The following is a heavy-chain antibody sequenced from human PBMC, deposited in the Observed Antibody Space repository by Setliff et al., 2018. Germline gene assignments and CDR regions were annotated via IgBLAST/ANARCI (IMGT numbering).Heavy chain of an antibody. Sequence: SETLSLTCTVSGGSIRSYYWNWIRQPPGKGLEWIGYIYYSGSTNYNPSLKSRVTISVDTSKKHFSLKLSSVTAADTAVYYCAGSTVTQVDYWGQGTLVTVSS. CDR3: AGSTVTQVDY. CDR2: IYYSGST. D-gene: IGHD4-17*01. J-gene: IGHJ4*02. CDR1: GGSIRSYY. V-gene: IGHV4-59*08.